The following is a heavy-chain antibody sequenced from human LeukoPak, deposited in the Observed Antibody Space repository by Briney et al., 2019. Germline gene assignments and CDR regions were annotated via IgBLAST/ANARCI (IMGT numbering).Heavy chain of an antibody. Sequence: GGSLRLSCAASGFTFSSYEMNWVRQAPGKGLEWVSYISSSGSTKYYADSVKGRFTISRDNSKNTLYLQMNSLRAEDTAVYYCAKGHSSTWYRDFDYWGQGTLVTVSS. D-gene: IGHD6-13*01. CDR1: GFTFSSYE. V-gene: IGHV3-48*03. CDR3: AKGHSSTWYRDFDY. J-gene: IGHJ4*02. CDR2: ISSSGSTK.